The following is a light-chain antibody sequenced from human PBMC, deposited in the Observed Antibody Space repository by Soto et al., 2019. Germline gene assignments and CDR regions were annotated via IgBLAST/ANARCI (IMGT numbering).Light chain of an antibody. V-gene: IGKV3-11*01. J-gene: IGKJ1*01. CDR3: QQRTDRPPWT. CDR1: QSIGLA. Sequence: EIVLTQSPATLSLSPGERATLSCRASQSIGLAIAWYHHKPGQAPRLLIFDASKRATGIPARFRGSGSGTDFTLSISSVEPEDFAVYYCQQRTDRPPWTFGQGTKVDIK. CDR2: DAS.